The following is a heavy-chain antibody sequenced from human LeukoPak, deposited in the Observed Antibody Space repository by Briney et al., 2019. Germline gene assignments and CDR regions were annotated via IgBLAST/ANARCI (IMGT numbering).Heavy chain of an antibody. J-gene: IGHJ4*02. CDR1: GFTFSDYY. CDR2: ISSSGSTI. CDR3: AKATGTFYYFDY. Sequence: GGSLRLSCAASGFTFSDYYMSWIRQAPGKGLEWVSYISSSGSTIYYADSVKGRFTISRDNSKNTLYLQMNSLRAEDTAVYYCAKATGTFYYFDYWGQGTLVTVSS. V-gene: IGHV3-11*01. D-gene: IGHD1-1*01.